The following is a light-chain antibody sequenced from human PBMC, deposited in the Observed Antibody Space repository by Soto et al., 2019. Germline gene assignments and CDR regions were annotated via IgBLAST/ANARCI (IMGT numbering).Light chain of an antibody. J-gene: IGKJ4*01. CDR1: QSVSSN. CDR2: GVS. V-gene: IGKV3-15*01. CDR3: QQYNNWPLT. Sequence: ETVMTQSPATLSVSPGERTTLSCRASQSVSSNLAWYQQRPGQAPRLLIYGVSTRATGIPARFSGSGSGTEFTLTISSLQSEEFAVYYCQQYNNWPLTFGGGTKVEIK.